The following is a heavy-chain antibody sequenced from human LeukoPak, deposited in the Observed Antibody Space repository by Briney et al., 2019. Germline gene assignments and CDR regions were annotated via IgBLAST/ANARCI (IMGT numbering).Heavy chain of an antibody. Sequence: PGRSLRLSCAPSGFTFSNHGMHWVRQAPGKGLEWVAIISSDGSRKYYAHSVEGRFTISRDNSKNTLYLQMDSLRAEDTAVYYCARDRAWNYLDSWGQGTLVTVSS. CDR2: ISSDGSRK. J-gene: IGHJ4*02. V-gene: IGHV3-30*03. CDR1: GFTFSNHG. D-gene: IGHD3-3*01. CDR3: ARDRAWNYLDS.